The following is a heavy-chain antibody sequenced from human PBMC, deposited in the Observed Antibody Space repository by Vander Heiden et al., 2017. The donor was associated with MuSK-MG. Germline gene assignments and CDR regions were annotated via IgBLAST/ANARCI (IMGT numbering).Heavy chain of an antibody. CDR3: ATDYTTRGWSDF. V-gene: IGHV3-33*01. D-gene: IGHD6-19*01. J-gene: IGHJ4*02. CDR1: GFVFSARG. CDR2: IFNNGNT. Sequence: GFVFSARGMQWVRQAPGKGPEWVAVIFNNGNTHYSDAVRGRFTIARDNSRNTLYLQMSSLRVEDTAVYYCATDYTTRGWSDFWGQGTLVTVSP.